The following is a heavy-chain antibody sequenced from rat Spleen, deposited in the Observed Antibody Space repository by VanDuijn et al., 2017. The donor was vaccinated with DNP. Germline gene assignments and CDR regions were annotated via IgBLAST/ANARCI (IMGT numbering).Heavy chain of an antibody. CDR1: GFTFSDYN. V-gene: IGHV5-7*01. D-gene: IGHD1-1*01. J-gene: IGHJ4*01. Sequence: EVQLVESGGGLVQPGRSLKLSCVASGFTFSDYNMAWVRQAPKKGLEWVATISYDGTRTYYRASVKGRFTISRDYAKPTLYLQMDSLRSEDTATYYCTRIGDLHNGGDGDALDAWGQGTSVTVSS. CDR2: ISYDGTRT. CDR3: TRIGDLHNGGDGDALDA.